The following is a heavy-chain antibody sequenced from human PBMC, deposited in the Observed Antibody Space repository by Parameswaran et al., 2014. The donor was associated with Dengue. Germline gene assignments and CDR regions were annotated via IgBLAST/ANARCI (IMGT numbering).Heavy chain of an antibody. D-gene: IGHD5-18*01. Sequence: VRQAPGKGLEWIGSIYYSGSTYYNPSLKSRVTISVDTSKNQFSLKLSSVTAADTAVYYCARSYPGYSYGFPYYYYYGMDVWGQGTTVTVSS. CDR2: IYYSGST. V-gene: IGHV4-39*01. J-gene: IGHJ6*02. CDR3: ARSYPGYSYGFPYYYYYGMDV.